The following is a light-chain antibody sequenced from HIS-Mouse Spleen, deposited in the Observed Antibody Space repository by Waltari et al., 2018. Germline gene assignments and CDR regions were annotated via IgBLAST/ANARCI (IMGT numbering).Light chain of an antibody. CDR3: MQGTHWPWT. CDR1: QSLVHSDGNTY. CDR2: KVS. Sequence: DVVMTQSPLSLPVTLGQPASISCRSSQSLVHSDGNTYLNWLQQRPGQSPRRLIYKVSNRDSGVPDRFSGSGSGTDFTLKISRVEAEDVGVYYCMQGTHWPWTFGQGTKVEIK. J-gene: IGKJ1*01. V-gene: IGKV2-30*02.